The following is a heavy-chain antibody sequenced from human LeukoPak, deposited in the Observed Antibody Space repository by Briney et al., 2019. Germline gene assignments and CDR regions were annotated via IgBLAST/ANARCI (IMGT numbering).Heavy chain of an antibody. D-gene: IGHD1-14*01. CDR3: ARVGPWVNPDYYYYYMDV. CDR2: TSSSGSYI. V-gene: IGHV3-21*05. CDR1: GFTFSSYE. Sequence: GGSLRLSCAASGFTFSSYEMNWVRQAPGKGLEWVSYTSSSGSYIYHADPVKGRFTISRDNAKNSLYLQMNSLRAEDTAVYYCARVGPWVNPDYYYYYMDVWGKGTTVTVSS. J-gene: IGHJ6*03.